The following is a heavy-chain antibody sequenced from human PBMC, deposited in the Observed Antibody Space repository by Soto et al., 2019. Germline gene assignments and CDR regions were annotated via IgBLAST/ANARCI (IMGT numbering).Heavy chain of an antibody. Sequence: GESLKISCKGSGYSFTSYWISWVRQMPGKGLEWMGRIDPSDSYTNYSPSFQGHVTISADKSISTAYLQWSSLKASDTAMYYCARFKYYYDSSGYSRWGQGTLVTRLL. D-gene: IGHD3-22*01. CDR1: GYSFTSYW. J-gene: IGHJ4*02. CDR3: ARFKYYYDSSGYSR. CDR2: IDPSDSYT. V-gene: IGHV5-10-1*01.